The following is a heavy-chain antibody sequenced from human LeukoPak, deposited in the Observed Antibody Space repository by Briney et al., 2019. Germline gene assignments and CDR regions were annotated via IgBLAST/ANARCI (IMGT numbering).Heavy chain of an antibody. CDR3: ASLKDGYNPGAFDI. D-gene: IGHD5-24*01. Sequence: GGSLRLSCAASGFTFRNYAMNWVRQAPGKGLEWVSSISSSSSYIYYADSVKGRFTISRDNAKNSLYLQMNSLRAEDTAVYYCASLKDGYNPGAFDIWGQGTMVTVSS. J-gene: IGHJ3*02. V-gene: IGHV3-21*01. CDR2: ISSSSSYI. CDR1: GFTFRNYA.